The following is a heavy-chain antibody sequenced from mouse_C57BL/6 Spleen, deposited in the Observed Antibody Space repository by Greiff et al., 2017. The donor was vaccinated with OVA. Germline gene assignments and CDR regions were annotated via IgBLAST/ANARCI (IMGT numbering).Heavy chain of an antibody. D-gene: IGHD4-1*01. CDR1: GYAFSSSW. CDR2: IYPGDGDT. Sequence: QVQLQQSGPELVKPGASVKISCKASGYAFSSSWMNWVKQRPGKGLEWIGRIYPGDGDTNYNGKFKGKATLTADKSSSTAYMQLSSLTSEDSAVYFCARRGLLGRAMDYWGQGTSVTVSS. CDR3: ARRGLLGRAMDY. V-gene: IGHV1-82*01. J-gene: IGHJ4*01.